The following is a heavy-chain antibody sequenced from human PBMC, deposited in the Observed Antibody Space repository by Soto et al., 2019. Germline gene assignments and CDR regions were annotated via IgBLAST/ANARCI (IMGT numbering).Heavy chain of an antibody. J-gene: IGHJ4*02. D-gene: IGHD3-10*01. CDR1: GFTFSSYA. V-gene: IGHV3-23*01. CDR3: AKMPPLMVRGVTGIYYFDY. Sequence: PGGSLRLSCAASGFTFSSYAMSWVRQAPGKGLEWVSAISGSGGSTYYADSVKGRFTISRDNSKNTLYLQMNSLRAEDTAVYYCAKMPPLMVRGVTGIYYFDYWGQGTLVTVSS. CDR2: ISGSGGST.